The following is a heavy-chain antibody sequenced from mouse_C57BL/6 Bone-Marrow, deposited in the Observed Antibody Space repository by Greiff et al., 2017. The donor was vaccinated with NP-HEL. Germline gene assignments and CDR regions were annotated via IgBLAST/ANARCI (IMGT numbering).Heavy chain of an antibody. V-gene: IGHV1-81*01. Sequence: VQRVESGAELARPGASVKLSCKASGYTFTSYGISWVKQRTGQGLEWIGEIYPRSGNTYYNEKFKGKATLTADKSSSTAYMELRSLTSEDSAVYFCARHAWDFDVWGTGTTVTVSS. CDR1: GYTFTSYG. J-gene: IGHJ1*03. CDR3: ARHAWDFDV. CDR2: IYPRSGNT.